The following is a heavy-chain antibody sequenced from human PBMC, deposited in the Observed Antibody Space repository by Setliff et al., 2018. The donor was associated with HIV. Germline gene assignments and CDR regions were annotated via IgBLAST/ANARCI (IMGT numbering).Heavy chain of an antibody. D-gene: IGHD3-10*01. V-gene: IGHV4-34*01. CDR3: ASRPYGSQYYYNIFFDY. Sequence: NPSETLSLTCGVYGGSFSDYYWSWIRQPPGKGLEWIGEINHSGSTNYNPSLKSRVTISVDTSKNQFSLKLSSVTAADTAVYYCASRPYGSQYYYNIFFDYWGQGTLVTVSS. J-gene: IGHJ4*02. CDR1: GGSFSDYY. CDR2: INHSGST.